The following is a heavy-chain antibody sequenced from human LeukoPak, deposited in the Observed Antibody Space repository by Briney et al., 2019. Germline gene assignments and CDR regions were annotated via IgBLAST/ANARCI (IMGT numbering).Heavy chain of an antibody. CDR3: AKDTSGYSDY. CDR2: ISYDGTYK. V-gene: IGHV3-30*18. D-gene: IGHD2-15*01. J-gene: IGHJ4*02. CDR1: GFTFSTYD. Sequence: PGRSLRLSCAASGFTFSTYDMHWVRRAPGKGLEWVAVISYDGTYKYYTDSVKGRFTISRDNSKNTLYLQMNSLRAEDTAVYFCAKDTSGYSDYWGQGTLVTVSS.